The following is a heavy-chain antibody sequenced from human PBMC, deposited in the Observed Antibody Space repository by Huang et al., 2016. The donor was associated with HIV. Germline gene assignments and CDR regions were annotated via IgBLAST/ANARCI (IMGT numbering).Heavy chain of an antibody. Sequence: EVQLVESGGGLVQPGGSLRLSCAASGFTFSSYWMHWVRQAPGKGLLWVSRINSDGSSSGYADSVKGRFTISRDNAKNTLYLQMNRLRAEDTAVYYCVRDPRIQSWLNYFDYWGQGTLVSVSS. D-gene: IGHD3-22*01. CDR2: INSDGSSS. CDR3: VRDPRIQSWLNYFDY. J-gene: IGHJ4*02. CDR1: GFTFSSYW. V-gene: IGHV3-74*01.